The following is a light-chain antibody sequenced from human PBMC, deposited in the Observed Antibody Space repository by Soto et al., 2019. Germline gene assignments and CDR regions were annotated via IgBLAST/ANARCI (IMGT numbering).Light chain of an antibody. CDR3: CSYAGSSSFVV. Sequence: QSALTQPASVSGSPGQSITISCTGLSSDVGSYNLVSWYQQHPGKTPKLIIYEGSKRPSGVSNRFSGSKSGNTASLTISGLQAEDEADYYCCSYAGSSSFVVFGGGTKLTVL. V-gene: IGLV2-23*03. J-gene: IGLJ3*02. CDR2: EGS. CDR1: SSDVGSYNL.